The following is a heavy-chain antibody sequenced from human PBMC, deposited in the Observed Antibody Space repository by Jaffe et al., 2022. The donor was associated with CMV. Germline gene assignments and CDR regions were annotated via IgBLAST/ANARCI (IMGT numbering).Heavy chain of an antibody. CDR2: IYYSGST. V-gene: IGHV4-39*01. J-gene: IGHJ3*02. D-gene: IGHD1-1*01. CDR1: GGSISSSSYY. CDR3: ARHWYNWNDVRSFDI. Sequence: QLQLQESGPGLVKPSETLSLTCTVSGGSISSSSYYWGWIRQPPGKGLEWIGSIYYSGSTYYNPSLKSRVTISVDTSKNQFSLKLSSVTAADTAVYYCARHWYNWNDVRSFDIWGQGTMVTVSS.